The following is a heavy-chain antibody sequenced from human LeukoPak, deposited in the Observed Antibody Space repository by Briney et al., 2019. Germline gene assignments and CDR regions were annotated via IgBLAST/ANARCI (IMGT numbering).Heavy chain of an antibody. J-gene: IGHJ4*02. CDR3: ARDNYYGSGSYTAY. V-gene: IGHV3-23*01. Sequence: GRSLRLSCVASGFTFSNFAMRWVRHAPGKGLEWVSSISGSGGSTYYADSVKGRFPISRDNSKNTLYLQMTDLGADDTAVYYCARDNYYGSGSYTAYWGQGTLVTVSS. CDR1: GFTFSNFA. CDR2: ISGSGGST. D-gene: IGHD3-10*01.